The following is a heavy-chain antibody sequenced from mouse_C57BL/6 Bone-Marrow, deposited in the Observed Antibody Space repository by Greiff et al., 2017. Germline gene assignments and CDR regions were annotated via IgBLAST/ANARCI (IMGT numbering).Heavy chain of an antibody. V-gene: IGHV5-6*01. CDR3: ARLEITTGFDY. Sequence: EVKLMESGGDLVKPGGSLKLSCAASGFSFSSYGMSWVRQTPDKRLEWVATISSGGSYTYYPDSVKGRFTISRDNAKNTLYLQMSSLKSEDTAMYYCARLEITTGFDYWGQGTTLTGSS. D-gene: IGHD2-4*01. J-gene: IGHJ2*01. CDR1: GFSFSSYG. CDR2: ISSGGSYT.